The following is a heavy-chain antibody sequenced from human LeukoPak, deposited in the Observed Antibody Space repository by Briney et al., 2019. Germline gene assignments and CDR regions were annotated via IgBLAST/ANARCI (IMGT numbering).Heavy chain of an antibody. D-gene: IGHD6-13*01. J-gene: IGHJ4*02. CDR1: GGSFSGYY. V-gene: IGHV4-34*01. CDR3: ASSSSWYYFDY. Sequence: PSETLSLTCAVYGGSFSGYYWSWIRQPPEKGLEWIGEINHSGSTNYNPSLKSRVTISVDTSKNQFSLKLSSVTAADTAVYYCASSSSWYYFDYWGQGTLVTVSS. CDR2: INHSGST.